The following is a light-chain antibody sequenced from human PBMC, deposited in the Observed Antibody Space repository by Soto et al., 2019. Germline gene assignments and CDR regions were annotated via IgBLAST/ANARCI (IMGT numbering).Light chain of an antibody. V-gene: IGKV1-5*01. Sequence: DIQMTQSPSTLSASVGDTVTITCRASQTISGWLAWYQQRPGKAPNLLIFDASTLESVVPSRFSGSGSGTTFTLTISSLQSDYFATYYCLQYNGYYRTFGQGTKVEIK. J-gene: IGKJ1*01. CDR3: LQYNGYYRT. CDR2: DAS. CDR1: QTISGW.